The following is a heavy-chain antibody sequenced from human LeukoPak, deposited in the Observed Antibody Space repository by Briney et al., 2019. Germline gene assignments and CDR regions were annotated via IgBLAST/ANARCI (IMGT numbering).Heavy chain of an antibody. D-gene: IGHD4-17*01. CDR2: INHSGYT. CDR1: AASFEDYY. V-gene: IGHV4-34*01. CDR3: TRMTTGHDY. J-gene: IGHJ4*02. Sequence: PSETLSLTCAVSAASFEDYYCAWVRQTPGKGLEWIGEINHSGYTNDSPSLKSRVTLSIDTSRKQFSLNLRSMTVADAVIYYCTRMTTGHDYWGQGTLVTVSS.